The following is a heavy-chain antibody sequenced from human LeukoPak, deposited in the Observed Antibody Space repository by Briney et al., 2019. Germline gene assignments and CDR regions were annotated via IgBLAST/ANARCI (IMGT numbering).Heavy chain of an antibody. D-gene: IGHD6-13*01. CDR2: IIPIFGTA. J-gene: IGHJ6*02. CDR1: GGTFSSYA. CDR3: ARVVSWYRDSSSWSPNYYYYGMDV. Sequence: ASVKVSCKASGGTFSSYAISWVRQAPGQGLEWMGGIIPIFGTANYAQKFQGRVTITADESTSTAYMELSSLRSEDTAVYYCARVVSWYRDSSSWSPNYYYYGMDVWGQGTTVTVSS. V-gene: IGHV1-69*13.